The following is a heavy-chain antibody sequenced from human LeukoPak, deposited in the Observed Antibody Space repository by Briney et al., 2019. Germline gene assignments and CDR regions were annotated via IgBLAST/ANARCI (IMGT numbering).Heavy chain of an antibody. D-gene: IGHD2-2*01. CDR2: IYYSGST. J-gene: IGHJ4*02. CDR1: GGSISSSNFY. CDR3: ARQPPPIIVVVPAAIDY. Sequence: SETLSLTCTVSGGSISSSNFYWGWIRRPRGKGLVWIGSIYYSGSTYYNPSLKSRVTISVDTSKNQFSLKLSSVTAADTAVYYCARQPPPIIVVVPAAIDYWGQGTLVTVSS. V-gene: IGHV4-39*01.